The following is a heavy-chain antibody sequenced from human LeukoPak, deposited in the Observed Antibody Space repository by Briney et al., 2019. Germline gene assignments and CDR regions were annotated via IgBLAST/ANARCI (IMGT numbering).Heavy chain of an antibody. CDR1: GYTFTSYD. V-gene: IGHV1-8*01. D-gene: IGHD2-2*01. J-gene: IGHJ6*02. CDR2: MNPNSGNT. CDR3: ARDCSSTSCYDYYGMDV. Sequence: ASVKVSCKASGYTFTSYDINWVRQATGQGLEWMGWMNPNSGNTGYAQKSQGRVTMTRNTSISTAYMELSSPRSEDTAVYYCARDCSSTSCYDYYGMDVWGQGTTVTVSS.